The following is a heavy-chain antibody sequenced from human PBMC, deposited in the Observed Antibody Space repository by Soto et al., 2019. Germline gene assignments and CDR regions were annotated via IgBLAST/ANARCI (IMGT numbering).Heavy chain of an antibody. J-gene: IGHJ4*02. V-gene: IGHV1-18*04. Sequence: GASVKVSCKTSGYTFASSGISWVRQAPGQGLEWMGWISAYKRNTNYAQKLQGRLTMTTDSSTSTAYMELRSLRSDDTAVYYCARVYGSGTQSAFFFDYWGQGTLVTV. CDR2: ISAYKRNT. CDR3: ARVYGSGTQSAFFFDY. CDR1: GYTFASSG. D-gene: IGHD3-10*01.